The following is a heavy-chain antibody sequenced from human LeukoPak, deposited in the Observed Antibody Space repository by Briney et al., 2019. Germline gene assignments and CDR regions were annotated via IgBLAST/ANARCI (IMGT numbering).Heavy chain of an antibody. CDR2: IYYSGST. D-gene: IGHD2-21*02. CDR3: ARSTYCGGDCYSEYFQH. Sequence: SQTLSLTCTVSGGSISNGAYYWTWIRHHPGKVLEWMGNIYYSGSTNYNPSLNSRGTISPDTSKNQFSLELSSVTAADTAVYYCARSTYCGGDCYSEYFQHWGQGTLVTVSS. V-gene: IGHV4-31*03. J-gene: IGHJ1*01. CDR1: GGSISNGAYY.